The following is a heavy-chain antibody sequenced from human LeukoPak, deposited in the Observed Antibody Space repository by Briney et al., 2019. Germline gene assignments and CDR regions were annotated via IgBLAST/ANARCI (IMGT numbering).Heavy chain of an antibody. CDR3: ARHKDWDDAFDI. Sequence: SETLSLTCTVSGGSISSYYWSWIRQPPGKGLEWIGYIYYSGSTNYNPSLKSRVIISVDTSKNQFSLKLSSVTAADTAVYYCARHKDWDDAFDIWGQGTMVTVSS. CDR1: GGSISSYY. CDR2: IYYSGST. J-gene: IGHJ3*02. D-gene: IGHD3/OR15-3a*01. V-gene: IGHV4-59*08.